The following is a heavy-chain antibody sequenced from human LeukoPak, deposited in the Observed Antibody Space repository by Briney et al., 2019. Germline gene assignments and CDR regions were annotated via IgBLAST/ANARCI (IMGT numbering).Heavy chain of an antibody. Sequence: GGSLRLSCAASGFTFSNYAMNWVRQAPGKGLEWVSAISGSGGTTYYADSVKGRFTISRDNSKNTLYLQMNSLRAEDTAVYYCAIGPYSSGWYPDDYWGQGTLVTVSS. D-gene: IGHD6-19*01. V-gene: IGHV3-23*01. CDR1: GFTFSNYA. J-gene: IGHJ4*02. CDR3: AIGPYSSGWYPDDY. CDR2: ISGSGGTT.